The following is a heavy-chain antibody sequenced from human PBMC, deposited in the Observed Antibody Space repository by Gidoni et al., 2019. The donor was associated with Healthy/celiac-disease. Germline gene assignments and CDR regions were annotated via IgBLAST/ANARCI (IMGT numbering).Heavy chain of an antibody. CDR1: GGSISSYY. CDR3: ARTGSGWDEYFQH. V-gene: IGHV4-59*08. CDR2: IYYSGST. Sequence: QVQLQESGPGLVKPSETLSLPCTVSGGSISSYYWSWIRQPPGKGLEWIGYIYYSGSTNYNPSLKSRVTISVDTSKNQFSLKLSSVTAADTAVYYCARTGSGWDEYFQHWGQGTLVTVSS. J-gene: IGHJ1*01. D-gene: IGHD6-19*01.